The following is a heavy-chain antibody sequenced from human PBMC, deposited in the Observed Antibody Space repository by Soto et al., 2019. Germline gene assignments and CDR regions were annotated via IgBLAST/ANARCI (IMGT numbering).Heavy chain of an antibody. CDR2: INPNSGGT. Sequence: ASVKVSCKASGYTFTGYYMHWVRQAPGQGLEWMGWINPNSGGTNYAQKFQGRVTMTRDTSISTAYVELSRLRSDDTAVYYCARSGGIVVVPAATLYYYYGMDVWGQGTTVTVSS. D-gene: IGHD2-2*01. J-gene: IGHJ6*02. CDR3: ARSGGIVVVPAATLYYYYGMDV. V-gene: IGHV1-2*02. CDR1: GYTFTGYY.